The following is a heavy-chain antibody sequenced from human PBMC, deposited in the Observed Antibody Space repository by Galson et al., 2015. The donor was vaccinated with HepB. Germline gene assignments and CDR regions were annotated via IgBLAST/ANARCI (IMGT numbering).Heavy chain of an antibody. J-gene: IGHJ6*02. V-gene: IGHV4-34*01. CDR1: GGSFRDYY. D-gene: IGHD3-22*01. Sequence: SETLSLTCGVTGGSFRDYYWSCIRQPPGKGLEWIGDINHSGSIKYNPSLKSRVTISVDTSKNQFSLKLSSVTAADTAVYYCARGATYYYDSSGQGNSGFYFYGLDVWGQGTTVTVSS. CDR3: ARGATYYYDSSGQGNSGFYFYGLDV. CDR2: INHSGSI.